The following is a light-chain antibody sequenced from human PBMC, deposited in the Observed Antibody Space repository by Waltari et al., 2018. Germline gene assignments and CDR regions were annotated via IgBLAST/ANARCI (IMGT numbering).Light chain of an antibody. CDR3: GTWDSTLSTYV. Sequence: QSVLTQPPSVSATTGQTVTISCSGSNSNIGITYVSWYQQFPGTAPKLLIYDENKRPAQIPDRFSGSKSGTSATLGITGLQAGDEADYYCGTWDSTLSTYVYGTGTRLTVL. CDR1: NSNIGITY. V-gene: IGLV1-51*01. CDR2: DEN. J-gene: IGLJ1*01.